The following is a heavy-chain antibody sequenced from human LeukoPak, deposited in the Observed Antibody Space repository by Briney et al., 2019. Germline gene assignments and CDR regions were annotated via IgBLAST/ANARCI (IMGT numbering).Heavy chain of an antibody. D-gene: IGHD6-19*01. J-gene: IGHJ4*02. CDR1: GFTFSSYG. V-gene: IGHV3-30*02. CDR3: AKAPGIAVAGGSDY. Sequence: GGSLKLSCAASGFTFSSYGMHWVRQAPGKGLEWVAFIRYDGSNKYYADSVKGRFTISRDNSKNTLYLQMNSLRAEDTAVYYCAKAPGIAVAGGSDYWGQGTLVTVSS. CDR2: IRYDGSNK.